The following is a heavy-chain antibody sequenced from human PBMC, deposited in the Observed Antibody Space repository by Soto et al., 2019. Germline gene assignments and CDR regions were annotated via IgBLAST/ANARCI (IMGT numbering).Heavy chain of an antibody. V-gene: IGHV4-34*01. Sequence: SETLSLTCAVYGGSFSGYYWSWIRQPPGKGLEWIGEINHSGSTNYNPSLKSRVTISVDTSKNQFSLKLSSVTAADTAVYYCARGGVYDILTGGSLPYYMDVWGKGTTVTVSS. CDR3: ARGGVYDILTGGSLPYYMDV. J-gene: IGHJ6*03. D-gene: IGHD3-9*01. CDR2: INHSGST. CDR1: GGSFSGYY.